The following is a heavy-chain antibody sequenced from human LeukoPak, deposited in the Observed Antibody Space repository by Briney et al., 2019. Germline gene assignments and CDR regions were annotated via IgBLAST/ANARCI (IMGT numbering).Heavy chain of an antibody. Sequence: GRSLRLSCAASGFTFSSYGMHWVRQAPGKGLEWVAVIWYDGSNKYYADSVKGRFTISGDNSKNTLYLQMNNLRAEDTAVYYCARPQYYYGSGSPIDYWGQGTLVTVSS. J-gene: IGHJ4*02. CDR3: ARPQYYYGSGSPIDY. CDR2: IWYDGSNK. CDR1: GFTFSSYG. D-gene: IGHD3-10*01. V-gene: IGHV3-33*01.